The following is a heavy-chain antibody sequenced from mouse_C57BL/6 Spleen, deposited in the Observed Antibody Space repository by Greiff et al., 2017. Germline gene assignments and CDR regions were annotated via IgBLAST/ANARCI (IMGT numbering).Heavy chain of an antibody. CDR3: ARDPGSY. CDR2: ISYDGSN. D-gene: IGHD4-1*01. J-gene: IGHJ2*01. CDR1: GYSITSGYY. V-gene: IGHV3-6*01. Sequence: EVKVEESGPGLVKPSQSLSLTCSVTGYSITSGYYWNWIRQFPGNKLEWMGYISYDGSNNYNPSLKNRISITRDTSKNQFFLKLNSVTTEDTATYYCARDPGSYWGQGTTLTVSS.